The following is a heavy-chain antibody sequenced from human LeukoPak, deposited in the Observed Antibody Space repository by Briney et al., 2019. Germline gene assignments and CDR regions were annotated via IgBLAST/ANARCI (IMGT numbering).Heavy chain of an antibody. CDR1: GYTFTSYD. Sequence: GASVKVSCKASGYTFTSYDINWVRQATGQGLEWMGWMNPNSGNTGYAQKFQGRVTMTRNTSISTAYMEMSSLRSEDTAVYYCASAGYRSIGQYNWFDPWGQGTLVTVSS. J-gene: IGHJ5*02. CDR3: ASAGYRSIGQYNWFDP. V-gene: IGHV1-8*01. CDR2: MNPNSGNT. D-gene: IGHD6-13*01.